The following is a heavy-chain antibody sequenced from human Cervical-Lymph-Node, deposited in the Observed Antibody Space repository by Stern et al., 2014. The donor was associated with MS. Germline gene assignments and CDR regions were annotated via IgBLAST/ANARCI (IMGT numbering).Heavy chain of an antibody. J-gene: IGHJ4*02. V-gene: IGHV4-4*02. D-gene: IGHD1-1*01. CDR1: GGSISSENW. Sequence: VQLVESGPGLVKPSGTLSLTCAVSGGSISSENWWNWVRQPPGKGLEWIGEIYHNGSTNCNPSLKSRVTVSVDTYKNHFYLDLRSVTAADTAVYYCARGWNDVGFDSWGQGTLVIVSS. CDR3: ARGWNDVGFDS. CDR2: IYHNGST.